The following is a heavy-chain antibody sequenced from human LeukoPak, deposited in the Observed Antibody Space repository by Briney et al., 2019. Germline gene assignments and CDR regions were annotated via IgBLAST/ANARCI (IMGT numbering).Heavy chain of an antibody. Sequence: GGSLRLSCAASGFTFSNAWMSWVREAPGKGLEWVGCIKSKTDGGTTDYAAPVKGRFTISRDDSKNTLYLQMNSLKTEDTAVYYCTTLTPGDYWGQGTLVTVSS. D-gene: IGHD4-23*01. CDR2: IKSKTDGGTT. CDR3: TTLTPGDY. CDR1: GFTFSNAW. J-gene: IGHJ4*02. V-gene: IGHV3-15*01.